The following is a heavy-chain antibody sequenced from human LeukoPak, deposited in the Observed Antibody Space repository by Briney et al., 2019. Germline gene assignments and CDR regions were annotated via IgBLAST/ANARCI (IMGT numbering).Heavy chain of an antibody. CDR1: GLTFSTSS. CDR3: ATETNGRHYDY. CDR2: IGPTGSDR. Sequence: PGGSLRLSCTASGLTFSTSSFNWVRQAPGKGLEWVASIGPTGSDRHHADSIKGRFTISRDNANNFPYLQMNSLRAEDTAVYYCATETNGRHYDYWGQGTLLTVSS. J-gene: IGHJ4*02. V-gene: IGHV3-21*06. D-gene: IGHD1-14*01.